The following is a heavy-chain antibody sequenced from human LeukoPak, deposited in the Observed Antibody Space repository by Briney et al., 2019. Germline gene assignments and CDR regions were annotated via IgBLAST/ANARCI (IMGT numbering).Heavy chain of an antibody. Sequence: SETLSLTCAVSGGSMRTSSFYWGWIRHPPGRGLEWIGSIYYTGTTDYNPSLKSRVTISVGTPENQFSLEVGSVTAADTAIYYCARQRNPEYTFEVAFDIWGQGTMVTVSS. V-gene: IGHV4-39*01. D-gene: IGHD1-14*01. CDR3: ARQRNPEYTFEVAFDI. CDR1: GGSMRTSSFY. CDR2: IYYTGTT. J-gene: IGHJ3*02.